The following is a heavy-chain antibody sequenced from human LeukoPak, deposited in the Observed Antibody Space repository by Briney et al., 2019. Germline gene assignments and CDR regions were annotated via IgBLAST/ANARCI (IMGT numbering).Heavy chain of an antibody. Sequence: GESLKISCTTSRYSFSKYWIGWVRQTPGKGLEWMGFIYSDESLIRYSPSFEGQVTISADNSISTAYLQWSSLKASDTAMYYCGRYGLSGNGYTSYFYYGMDFWGQGTAVTVSS. CDR2: IYSDESLI. CDR3: GRYGLSGNGYTSYFYYGMDF. J-gene: IGHJ6*02. CDR1: RYSFSKYW. D-gene: IGHD5-12*01. V-gene: IGHV5-51*01.